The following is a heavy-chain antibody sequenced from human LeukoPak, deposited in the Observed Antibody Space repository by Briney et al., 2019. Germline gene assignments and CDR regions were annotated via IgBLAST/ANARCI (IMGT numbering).Heavy chain of an antibody. Sequence: GGSLRLSCAASGFTLNSYAMSWVRQAPGKGLEWVSTISNIGGSTYYAHSVKGRFTISRDDSENTLYLQMNSLRAEDTAVYYCAKATGYLLWGQGTLVTVSS. CDR3: AKATGYLL. J-gene: IGHJ4*02. D-gene: IGHD1-14*01. CDR1: GFTLNSYA. V-gene: IGHV3-23*01. CDR2: ISNIGGST.